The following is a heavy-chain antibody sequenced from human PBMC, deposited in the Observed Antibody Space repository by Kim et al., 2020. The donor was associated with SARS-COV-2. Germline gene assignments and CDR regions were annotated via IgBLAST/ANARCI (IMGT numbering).Heavy chain of an antibody. CDR2: MYYIATT. D-gene: IGHD2-15*01. Sequence: SETLSLTCTVSDASITTGGYYWSWVRQHPGRGLEWIGYMYYIATTYYNPSLKSRVVISVDTSKNQFSLKLTSVTAADTAVYYCAILRGVYYWGLGTPVTVSS. CDR1: DASITTGGYY. V-gene: IGHV4-31*03. CDR3: AILRGVYY. J-gene: IGHJ4*02.